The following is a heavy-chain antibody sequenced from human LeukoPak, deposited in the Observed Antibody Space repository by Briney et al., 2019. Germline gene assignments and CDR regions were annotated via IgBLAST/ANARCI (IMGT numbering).Heavy chain of an antibody. D-gene: IGHD1-26*01. V-gene: IGHV4-59*01. Sequence: SETLSLTCTVSGGSISNKYWNWIRQPPGKGLEWIGYIYYSGSTNYNPSLKSRVTISVDTSKNQFSLKLSSVTAADTAVYYCARGASRSYYDEGAFDIWAQGTMVSVSS. CDR1: GGSISNKY. CDR3: ARGASRSYYDEGAFDI. CDR2: IYYSGST. J-gene: IGHJ3*02.